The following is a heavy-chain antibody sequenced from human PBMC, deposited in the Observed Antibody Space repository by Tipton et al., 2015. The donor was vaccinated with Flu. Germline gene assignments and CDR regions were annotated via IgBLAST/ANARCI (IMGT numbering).Heavy chain of an antibody. J-gene: IGHJ6*02. CDR1: GFTFSSYW. V-gene: IGHV3-7*01. CDR2: IKQDGSEK. CDR3: ARDSRYAPLWSYYYYYGMDV. Sequence: SLRLSCAASGFTFSSYWMSWVRQAPGKGLEWVANIKQDGSEKYYVDSVKGRFTISRDNAKNSLYLQMNSLRAEDTAVYYCARDSRYAPLWSYYYYYGMDVWGQGTTVTVSS. D-gene: IGHD2-8*01.